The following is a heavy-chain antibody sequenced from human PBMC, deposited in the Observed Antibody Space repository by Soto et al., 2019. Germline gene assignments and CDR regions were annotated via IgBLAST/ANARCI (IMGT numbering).Heavy chain of an antibody. V-gene: IGHV1-69*13. CDR1: GYTFTCYG. CDR3: ASQNRGYKRDIVDY. D-gene: IGHD3-22*01. Sequence: SVKVSCKASGYTFTCYGFSWVRQAPGQGLEWMGGIIPIFGTANYAQKFQGRVTITADESTSTAYMELSSLRSEDTAVYYCASQNRGYKRDIVDYWGQ. J-gene: IGHJ4*01. CDR2: IIPIFGTA.